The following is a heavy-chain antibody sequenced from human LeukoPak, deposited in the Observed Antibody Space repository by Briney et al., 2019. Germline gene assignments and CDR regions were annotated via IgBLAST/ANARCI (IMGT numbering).Heavy chain of an antibody. Sequence: ASVKVSCKASSYTFTSYANSWVRQAPGQGLEWMGWISGHNGDTNYAQRLQGRVTMTTDTSTSTAYMELRSLRSDDTAVYYCARAGYCSGGSCYPYYYYYYMDVWGKGTTVTVSS. J-gene: IGHJ6*03. CDR2: ISGHNGDT. CDR3: ARAGYCSGGSCYPYYYYYYMDV. CDR1: SYTFTSYA. D-gene: IGHD2-15*01. V-gene: IGHV1-18*01.